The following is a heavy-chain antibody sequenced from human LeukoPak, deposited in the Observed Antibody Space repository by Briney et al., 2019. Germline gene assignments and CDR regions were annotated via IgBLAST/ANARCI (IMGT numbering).Heavy chain of an antibody. D-gene: IGHD3-3*02. J-gene: IGHJ4*02. Sequence: AAVKVSCKGSGYTFIHFYIHGVGQARGQGLEYVGWITPKSGDTYSPQRFQDRVTMTRDASISTAYMELSSLRSDDTAVYFCARVRLADERAWAYWGQGTLVTVSS. CDR3: ARVRLADERAWAY. V-gene: IGHV1-2*02. CDR1: GYTFIHFY. CDR2: ITPKSGDT.